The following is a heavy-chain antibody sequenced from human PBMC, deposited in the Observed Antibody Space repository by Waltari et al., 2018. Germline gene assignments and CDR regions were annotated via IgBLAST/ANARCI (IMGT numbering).Heavy chain of an antibody. Sequence: QVQLQESGPGLVKPSETLSLTCTVSPGSIRSFYWSWIRLPPGKGLEWIGYIYHSGITSYNPSHKSRVTIGVDTSKNQFSLKMRSVTAADTAVYYCARTAPPYSNAAYGGWSDPWGQGTLVTVSS. D-gene: IGHD4-4*01. V-gene: IGHV4-59*08. J-gene: IGHJ5*02. CDR3: ARTAPPYSNAAYGGWSDP. CDR1: PGSIRSFY. CDR2: IYHSGIT.